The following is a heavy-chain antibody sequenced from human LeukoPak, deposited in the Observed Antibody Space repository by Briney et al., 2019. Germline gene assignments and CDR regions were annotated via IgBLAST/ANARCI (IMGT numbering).Heavy chain of an antibody. CDR3: ASTAREYYDILTGYNNWFDP. J-gene: IGHJ5*02. CDR2: IIPIFGTA. V-gene: IGHV1-69*05. D-gene: IGHD3-9*01. CDR1: GYTFTGYY. Sequence: ASVKVSCKASGYTFTGYYMHWVRQAPGQGLEWMGGIIPIFGTANYAQKFQGRVTITTDESTSTAYMELSSLRSEDTAVYYCASTAREYYDILTGYNNWFDPWGQGTLVTVSS.